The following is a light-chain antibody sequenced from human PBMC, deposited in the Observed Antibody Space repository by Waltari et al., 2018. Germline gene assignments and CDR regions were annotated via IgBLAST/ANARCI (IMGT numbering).Light chain of an antibody. V-gene: IGKV3-20*01. Sequence: EIVLKQSPGTLSLSPGERATLSCRASQSVGRSLVWYQQKPGQAPRLLIYDASTRATGIPDRVSGSGSGTDFSLTISKLEPEDFAVYFCQNYVRLPATFGQGTKVEIK. J-gene: IGKJ1*01. CDR1: QSVGRS. CDR2: DAS. CDR3: QNYVRLPAT.